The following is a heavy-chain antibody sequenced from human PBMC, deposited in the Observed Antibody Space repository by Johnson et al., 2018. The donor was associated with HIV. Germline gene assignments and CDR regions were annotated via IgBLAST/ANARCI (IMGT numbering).Heavy chain of an antibody. V-gene: IGHV3-11*01. CDR2: ISSSGTAI. J-gene: IGHJ3*02. D-gene: IGHD6-13*01. CDR1: EFTFSDYY. Sequence: QVQLVESGGGLVKPGGSLRLSCAASEFTFSDYYMTWIRQAPGKGLEWLSYISSSGTAIYYADSVKGRFNISRDNAKNFLYLQVNSLSAEDMTRYHCVRGGGYSSSWSARGDAFDIWGQGTMVTVSS. CDR3: VRGGGYSSSWSARGDAFDI.